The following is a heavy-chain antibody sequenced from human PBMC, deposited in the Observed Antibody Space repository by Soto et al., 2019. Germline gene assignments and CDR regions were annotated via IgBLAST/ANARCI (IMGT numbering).Heavy chain of an antibody. Sequence: QVQLVQSGAEVKEPGSSVKVSCKASGGTFSSYAISWVRQAPGQGLEWMGGIIPIFGTANYAQKFQGRVTITADKSTSTAYMELSSLRSEDTAVYYCARVGHYDILTGYYTGGFDYWGQGTLVTVSS. CDR1: GGTFSSYA. CDR2: IIPIFGTA. D-gene: IGHD3-9*01. V-gene: IGHV1-69*06. J-gene: IGHJ4*02. CDR3: ARVGHYDILTGYYTGGFDY.